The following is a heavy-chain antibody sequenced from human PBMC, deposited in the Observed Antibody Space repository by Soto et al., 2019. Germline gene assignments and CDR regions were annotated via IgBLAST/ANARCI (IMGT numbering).Heavy chain of an antibody. V-gene: IGHV3-49*03. CDR2: IRSKAYGGTT. CDR3: TRENVGNLKNCSGGSCYLYYYYYMDV. CDR1: GFTFGDYA. J-gene: IGHJ6*03. D-gene: IGHD2-15*01. Sequence: GGSLRLSCTASGFTFGDYAMSWFRQAPGKGLEWVGFIRSKAYGGTTEYAASVKGRFTISRDDSKSIAYLQMNSLKTEDTAVYYCTRENVGNLKNCSGGSCYLYYYYYMDVWGKGTTVTVSS.